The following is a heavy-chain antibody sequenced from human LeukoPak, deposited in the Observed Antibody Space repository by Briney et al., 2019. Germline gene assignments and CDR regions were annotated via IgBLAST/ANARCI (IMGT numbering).Heavy chain of an antibody. Sequence: SETLSLTCTVSNGSMTSDSYYWAWVRQPPGKGLEWVGTIFYSGKTYYSASLKSRVTVSLDTSKKNFSLRLSSVTAADTAVYYCARLWIVATWFDAWGQGALVTVSS. CDR1: NGSMTSDSYY. V-gene: IGHV4-39*02. CDR3: ARLWIVATWFDA. D-gene: IGHD2-2*03. J-gene: IGHJ5*02. CDR2: IFYSGKT.